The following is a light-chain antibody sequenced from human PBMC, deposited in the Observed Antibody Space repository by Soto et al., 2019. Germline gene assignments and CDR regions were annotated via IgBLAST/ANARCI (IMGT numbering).Light chain of an antibody. CDR2: DAS. Sequence: GARVNITCRASQTTIPWTAWDQQKPGKAPKLLVDDASTLQSGVASRFSGSGSGSEITLIISGLQPDDSASSYYQQYTSTNNTWMFGQGTKVDIK. CDR1: QTTIPW. J-gene: IGKJ1*01. V-gene: IGKV1-5*01. CDR3: QQYTSTNNTWM.